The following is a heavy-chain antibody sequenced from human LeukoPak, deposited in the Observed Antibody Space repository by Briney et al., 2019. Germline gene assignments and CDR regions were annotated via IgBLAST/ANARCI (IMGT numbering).Heavy chain of an antibody. Sequence: PSETLSLTCTVSGDSISSYYWRWIRQPPGKGLEWIGYIYYSGSTDYNPSLKSRVTKSVDTSKNQFSLKLTSVPAADTAVYKGDHYYGLDVWGQGTTVTVSS. D-gene: IGHD1-26*01. CDR2: IYYSGST. J-gene: IGHJ6*02. V-gene: IGHV4-59*08. CDR3: DHYYGLDV. CDR1: GDSISSYY.